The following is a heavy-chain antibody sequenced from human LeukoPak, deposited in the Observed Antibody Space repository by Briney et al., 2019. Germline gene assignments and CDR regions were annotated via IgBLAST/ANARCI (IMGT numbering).Heavy chain of an antibody. J-gene: IGHJ4*02. D-gene: IGHD4-17*01. CDR3: ASRGDYRNYFDY. Sequence: SVKVSCTASGGTFSSYAISWVRQAPGQGLEWMGGIIPIFGTANYAQKFQGRVTITADKSTSTAYMELSSLRSEDTAVYYCASRGDYRNYFDYWGQGTLVTVSS. V-gene: IGHV1-69*06. CDR2: IIPIFGTA. CDR1: GGTFSSYA.